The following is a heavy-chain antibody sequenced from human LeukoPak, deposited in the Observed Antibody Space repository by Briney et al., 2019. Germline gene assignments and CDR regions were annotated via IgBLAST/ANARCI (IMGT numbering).Heavy chain of an antibody. V-gene: IGHV4-39*01. Sequence: SETLSLTCTVSGGSISSSSYYWGWIRQPPGKGLEWIGSIYYSGSTYYNPSLKSRVTISVDTSKNQFSLKLSSVTAADTAVYYCARRPRYRQFDYWGQGTLVTVSS. CDR2: IYYSGST. CDR1: GGSISSSSYY. D-gene: IGHD5-18*01. CDR3: ARRPRYRQFDY. J-gene: IGHJ4*02.